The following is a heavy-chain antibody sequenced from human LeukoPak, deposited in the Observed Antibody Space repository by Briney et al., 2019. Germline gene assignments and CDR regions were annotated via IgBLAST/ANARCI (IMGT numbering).Heavy chain of an antibody. CDR2: VSGSGGST. D-gene: IGHD2-2*01. CDR1: GVTFSGDA. CDR3: AKDARYCSSTSCYLGAFDI. V-gene: IGHV3-23*01. Sequence: VGSLRLSCAASGVTFSGDAMSGGRRGPGEGVEWVLGVSGSGGSTYSADSVKGRFTISRDNTKNTLYLQMNCLRAEDTAVYYCAKDARYCSSTSCYLGAFDIWGQGTMVTVSS. J-gene: IGHJ3*02.